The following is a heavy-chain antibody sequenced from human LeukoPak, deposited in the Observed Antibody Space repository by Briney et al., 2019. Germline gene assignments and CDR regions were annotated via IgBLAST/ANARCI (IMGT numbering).Heavy chain of an antibody. CDR1: GGSFSGYY. CDR2: INHSGST. V-gene: IGHV4-34*01. CDR3: ARASGYCTNGVCPEDY. D-gene: IGHD2-8*01. J-gene: IGHJ4*02. Sequence: PSETLSLTCAVYGGSFSGYYWSWIRQPPGKGLEWIGEINHSGSTNYNPSLKSRVTISVDTSKNQFSLKLSSVTAADTAVYYCARASGYCTNGVCPEDYWGQRTRDPVFS.